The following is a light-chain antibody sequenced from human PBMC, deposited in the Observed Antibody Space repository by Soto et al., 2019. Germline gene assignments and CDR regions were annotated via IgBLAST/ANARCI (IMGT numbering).Light chain of an antibody. Sequence: SYELTQPPSVSVAPGKTARITCGGNNIGGKSVHWYQQKPGQAPVLVIYYDSDRPSGIPERFSGSNSGNTATLTISRVEAGDEADYYCQVWDSSSDRDVVFGGGTQLTVL. CDR2: YDS. J-gene: IGLJ2*01. CDR3: QVWDSSSDRDVV. V-gene: IGLV3-21*04. CDR1: NIGGKS.